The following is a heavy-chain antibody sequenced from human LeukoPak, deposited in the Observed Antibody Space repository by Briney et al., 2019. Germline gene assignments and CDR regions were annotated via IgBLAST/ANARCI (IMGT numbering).Heavy chain of an antibody. CDR3: ARTAGIDGSGSYYNQPFDY. CDR2: IHYTGTT. J-gene: IGHJ4*02. D-gene: IGHD3-10*01. Sequence: SETLSLTCTVSGGSISGYYWSWIRQAPGKGLEWIGYIHYTGTTNYNPSLRSRVTISVDMSKNQFSLKLSSVTAEDTAVYYCARTAGIDGSGSYYNQPFDYWGQGTLVTVSS. CDR1: GGSISGYY. V-gene: IGHV4-59*01.